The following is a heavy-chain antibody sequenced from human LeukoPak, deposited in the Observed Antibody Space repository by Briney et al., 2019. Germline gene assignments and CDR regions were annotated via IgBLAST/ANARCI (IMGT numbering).Heavy chain of an antibody. Sequence: GGSLRLSCAASGFTFSSYWMNWARQAPGKGLEWVASINHNGNVNYYVDSVKGRFTISRDNSKNTLYLQMNSLRAEDTAVYYCAKDEDVRQWLALGAFDIWGQGTMVTVSS. V-gene: IGHV3-7*01. J-gene: IGHJ3*02. CDR1: GFTFSSYW. CDR2: INHNGNVN. CDR3: AKDEDVRQWLALGAFDI. D-gene: IGHD6-19*01.